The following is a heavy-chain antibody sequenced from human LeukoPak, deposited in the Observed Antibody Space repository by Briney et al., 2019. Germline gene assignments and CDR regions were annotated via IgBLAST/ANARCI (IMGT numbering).Heavy chain of an antibody. CDR3: ARSHGSGSYALDSWFDP. D-gene: IGHD3-10*01. J-gene: IGHJ5*02. CDR1: GGSISSGGYS. V-gene: IGHV4-30-2*01. Sequence: SETLSLTCAVSGGSISSGGYSWSWIRQPPGKGLEWIGYIYHSGSTYYNPSLKSRVTISVDRSKNQFSLKLSSVTAADTAVYYCARSHGSGSYALDSWFDPWGQGTLVTVSS. CDR2: IYHSGST.